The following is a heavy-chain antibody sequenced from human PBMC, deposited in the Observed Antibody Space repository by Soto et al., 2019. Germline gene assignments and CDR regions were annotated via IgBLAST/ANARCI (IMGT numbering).Heavy chain of an antibody. J-gene: IGHJ6*02. V-gene: IGHV1-69*13. CDR1: RVAFSKFI. CDR2: IIPIFGTA. CDR3: AKVRYSSPMGYYYGMDV. Sequence: ASVKVSCKASRVAFSKFIVTWVREAPGLGLEWVGGIIPIFGTANYAQKFQGRVTITADESTSTSYMEVNNLRSEDTAVYYCAKVRYSSPMGYYYGMDVWGQGTTVTVSS. D-gene: IGHD6-19*01.